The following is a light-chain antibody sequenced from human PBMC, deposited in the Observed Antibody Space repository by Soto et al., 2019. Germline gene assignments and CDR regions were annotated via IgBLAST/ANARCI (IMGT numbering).Light chain of an antibody. J-gene: IGKJ5*01. CDR2: GAS. CDR1: QSVSSSY. Sequence: EIVLTQSPGTLSLSPGERATLSCRASQSVSSSYLAWYQQKPGQAPRLLIYGASSRATGIPDRFSGSGSGTDFTLTISSLQSEDFAVYYCQQYNTWPLTTFGPGTRLEIK. CDR3: QQYNTWPLTT. V-gene: IGKV3-20*01.